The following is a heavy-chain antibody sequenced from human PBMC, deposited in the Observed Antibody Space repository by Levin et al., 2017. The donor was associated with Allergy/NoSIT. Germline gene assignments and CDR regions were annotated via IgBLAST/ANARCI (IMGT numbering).Heavy chain of an antibody. CDR1: GFTFSSYA. V-gene: IGHV3-23*01. D-gene: IGHD4-17*01. Sequence: GGSLRLSCAASGFTFSSYAMSWVRQAPGEGLEWVSTISGSGGSTYYTDSVKGRFTISRDNSKNTLYLQMNSLRAEDTAVYYCAKLVGDYPGGGPGTLVTVSS. J-gene: IGHJ4*02. CDR2: ISGSGGST. CDR3: AKLVGDYPG.